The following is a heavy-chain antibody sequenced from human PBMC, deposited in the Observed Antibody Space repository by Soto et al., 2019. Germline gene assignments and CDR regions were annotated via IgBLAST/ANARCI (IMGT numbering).Heavy chain of an antibody. J-gene: IGHJ4*02. CDR3: ATGYSGYPFDY. CDR1: GGSISSGGYY. Sequence: TLSLTCAVSGGSISSGGYYWSWIRQHPGKGLEWIGYIYYSGSTYYNPSLKSRVTISVDTSKNQFSLKLSSVTAADTAVYYCATGYSGYPFDYWGQGTLVTVPS. V-gene: IGHV4-31*11. CDR2: IYYSGST. D-gene: IGHD5-12*01.